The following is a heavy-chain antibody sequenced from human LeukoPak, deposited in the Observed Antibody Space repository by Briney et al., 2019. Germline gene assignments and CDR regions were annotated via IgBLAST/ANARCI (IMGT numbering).Heavy chain of an antibody. Sequence: GGSLRLSCAASGFTFSSYSMNWVRQAPGKGLEWVSAISGSGGSTYYADSVKGRFTISRDNSKNTLYLQMNSLRAEDTAVYYCARGPFYGDYEYYFDYWGQGTLVTVSS. CDR3: ARGPFYGDYEYYFDY. CDR1: GFTFSSYS. V-gene: IGHV3-23*01. D-gene: IGHD4-17*01. CDR2: ISGSGGST. J-gene: IGHJ4*02.